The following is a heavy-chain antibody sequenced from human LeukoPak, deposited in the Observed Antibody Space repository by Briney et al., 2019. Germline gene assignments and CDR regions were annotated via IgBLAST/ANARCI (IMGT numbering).Heavy chain of an antibody. Sequence: GASVKVSCKASGYTFTGYYMHWVRQAPGQGLEWMGRINPNSGGTNYAQKFQGRVTMTRDTSISTAYMELSRLRSDDTAVYYCAREGRRYFDWLLSNWFDPRGQGTLVTVSS. CDR1: GYTFTGYY. CDR2: INPNSGGT. V-gene: IGHV1-2*06. D-gene: IGHD3-9*01. CDR3: AREGRRYFDWLLSNWFDP. J-gene: IGHJ5*02.